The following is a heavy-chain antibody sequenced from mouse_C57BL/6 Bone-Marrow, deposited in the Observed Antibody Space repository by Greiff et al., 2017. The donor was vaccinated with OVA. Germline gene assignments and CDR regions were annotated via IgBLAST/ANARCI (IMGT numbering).Heavy chain of an antibody. V-gene: IGHV1-4*01. Sequence: VKLMESGAELARPGASVKMSCKASGYTFTSYTMHWVKQRPGQGLEWIGYINPSSGYTKYNQKFKDKATLTADKSSSTAYMQLSSLTSEDSAVYYCARSSPFDYWGQGTTLTVSS. J-gene: IGHJ2*01. CDR1: GYTFTSYT. CDR2: INPSSGYT. CDR3: ARSSPFDY.